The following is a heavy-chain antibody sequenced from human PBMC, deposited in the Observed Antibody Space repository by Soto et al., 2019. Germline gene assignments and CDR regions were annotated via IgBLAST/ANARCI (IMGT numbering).Heavy chain of an antibody. CDR2: IYHTGIT. D-gene: IGHD2-21*01. CDR1: GDSISSVNW. J-gene: IGHJ4*02. CDR3: ARLVVVAPVANV. V-gene: IGHV4-4*02. Sequence: KPSETLSLTCAVSGDSISSVNWWSWVRQSPGQGLEWIGDIYHTGITNYNPSLQSRVTISVDKSKNEFSLNLTSVTAADTAVYYCARLVVVAPVANVWGQGALVTVSS.